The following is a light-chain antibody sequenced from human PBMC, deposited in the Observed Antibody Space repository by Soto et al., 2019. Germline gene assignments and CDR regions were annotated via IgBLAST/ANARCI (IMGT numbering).Light chain of an antibody. J-gene: IGKJ3*01. Sequence: DIQMTQSPSSLSASVGVRVTITCRASQGISSSLAWYQHKPGKVPELLIYAASTLHSGVPSRFSGSGSGTDFTLTISSLQPEDVATYYCQEYYSPPFTFGPGTKVNFK. CDR2: AAS. CDR3: QEYYSPPFT. CDR1: QGISSS. V-gene: IGKV1-27*01.